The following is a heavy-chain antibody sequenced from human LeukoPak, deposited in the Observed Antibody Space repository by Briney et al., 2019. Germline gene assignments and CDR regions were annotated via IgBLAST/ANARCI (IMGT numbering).Heavy chain of an antibody. Sequence: SETLSLTCTGSGGSISSYYWSWIRQPPGKGLEGIGYIYYSGSTNYNPSLKSRVTISVDTSKNQFSLKLSSVTAADTAVYYCARLWYSSGLDAFDIWGQGTMVTVSS. CDR1: GGSISSYY. CDR3: ARLWYSSGLDAFDI. V-gene: IGHV4-59*08. D-gene: IGHD6-19*01. CDR2: IYYSGST. J-gene: IGHJ3*02.